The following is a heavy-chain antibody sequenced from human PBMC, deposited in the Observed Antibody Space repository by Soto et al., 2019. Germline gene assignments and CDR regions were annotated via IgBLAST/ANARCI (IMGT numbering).Heavy chain of an antibody. V-gene: IGHV4-34*01. CDR2: INHSGST. CDR3: ARPTFIAAFDY. Sequence: SETLSLTCAVYGGSFSGYYWSWIRQPPGKGLEWIGEINHSGSTNYNPSLKSRVTISVDTSKNQFSLKLSSVTAADTAVYYCARPTFIAAFDYWGQGTLVTVPQ. J-gene: IGHJ4*02. D-gene: IGHD6-6*01. CDR1: GGSFSGYY.